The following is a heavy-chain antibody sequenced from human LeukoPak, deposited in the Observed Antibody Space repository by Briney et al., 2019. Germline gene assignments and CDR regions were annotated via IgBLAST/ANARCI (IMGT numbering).Heavy chain of an antibody. V-gene: IGHV3-23*01. D-gene: IGHD6-19*01. CDR2: ICGSGSSGGSA. Sequence: GGSLRLSCAASGFTFSIYAMSWVRQAPGKGLGGVSVICGSGSSGGSAFYADSVKGRFTISRDNAKNSLYLQMNSLRAEDTAVYYCAGAVAEQWLVGVEFDYWGQGTLVTVSS. J-gene: IGHJ4*02. CDR1: GFTFSIYA. CDR3: AGAVAEQWLVGVEFDY.